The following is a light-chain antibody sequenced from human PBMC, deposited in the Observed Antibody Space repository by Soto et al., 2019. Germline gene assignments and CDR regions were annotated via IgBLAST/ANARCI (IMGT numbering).Light chain of an antibody. V-gene: IGKV3-11*01. Sequence: ERVLVQSRARLFMSPGERDTLSCRASQSVSSYLAWYQQKPGQAPRLRIYDSSHRSTGIPARFSGNESGTDFTLTISCLEPEEFAVYYCQQRCNWPPFPFGGGTK. J-gene: IGKJ4*01. CDR1: QSVSSY. CDR2: DSS. CDR3: QQRCNWPPFP.